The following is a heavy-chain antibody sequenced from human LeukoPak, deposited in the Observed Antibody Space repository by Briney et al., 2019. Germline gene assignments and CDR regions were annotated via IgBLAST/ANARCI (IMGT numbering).Heavy chain of an antibody. J-gene: IGHJ6*02. V-gene: IGHV3-30*18. CDR2: ISYDGSNK. CDR3: AKLPLGVVIIGMRNYYYYGMDV. Sequence: GRSLRLSCAASGFTFSSYGMHWVRQAPGKGLEWVAVISYDGSNKYYADSVKGRFTISRDNSKNTLYLQMNSLRAEDTAVYYCAKLPLGVVIIGMRNYYYYGMDVWGQGTTVTVSS. CDR1: GFTFSSYG. D-gene: IGHD3-3*01.